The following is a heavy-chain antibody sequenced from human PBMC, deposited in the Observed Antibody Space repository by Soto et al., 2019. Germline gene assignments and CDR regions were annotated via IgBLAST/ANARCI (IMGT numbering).Heavy chain of an antibody. Sequence: GASVKVSCKASGYTFTSYDITWVRQATGQGLEWMGWMNPNSGNTGYAQKFQGRVTMTRNTSISTAYMELSSLRSEDTAVYYCARGTPYYDFWSGYYTFDYWGQGTLVTVSS. CDR1: GYTFTSYD. CDR3: ARGTPYYDFWSGYYTFDY. D-gene: IGHD3-3*01. J-gene: IGHJ4*02. CDR2: MNPNSGNT. V-gene: IGHV1-8*01.